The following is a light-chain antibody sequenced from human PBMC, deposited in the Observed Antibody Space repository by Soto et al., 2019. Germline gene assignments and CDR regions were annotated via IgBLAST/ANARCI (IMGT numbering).Light chain of an antibody. Sequence: QSVLTQPASVSGSPGQSITISCIGTSSDIGGYNYVSWYQQHPGKAPKVIIYDVSNRPSGVSYRFFGSKSGNTASLTISGLQAEDEADYYCSSYTSSSTYVFGTGTKVTIL. CDR1: SSDIGGYNY. CDR3: SSYTSSSTYV. CDR2: DVS. J-gene: IGLJ1*01. V-gene: IGLV2-14*03.